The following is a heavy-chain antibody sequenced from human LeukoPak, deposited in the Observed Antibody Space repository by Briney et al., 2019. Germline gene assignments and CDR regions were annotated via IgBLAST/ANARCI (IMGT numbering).Heavy chain of an antibody. D-gene: IGHD3-16*01. CDR2: IYYSGST. V-gene: IGHV4-39*01. Sequence: SETLSLTCTVSGGSISSSSYYWGWIRQPPGKGPEWIGSIYYSGSTYYNPSLKSRVTISVDTSKNQFSLKLSSVTAADTAVYYCARLLRGGNYFDYWGQGTLVTVSS. CDR1: GGSISSSSYY. CDR3: ARLLRGGNYFDY. J-gene: IGHJ4*02.